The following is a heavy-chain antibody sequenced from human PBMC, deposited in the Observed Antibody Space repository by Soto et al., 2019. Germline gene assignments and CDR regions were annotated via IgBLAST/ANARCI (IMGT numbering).Heavy chain of an antibody. CDR3: GKAIKNYGSVPNGMDV. CDR2: IKPDGSEK. D-gene: IGHD3-10*01. Sequence: PGGSLRLSCAASGFTFSNYWMSWVRQAPGKGLEWVANIKPDGSEKSYVDSVKGRFTISRDNAKNALYLQMNSLRAEDTAVYYCGKAIKNYGSVPNGMDVWGQGTTVTVSS. J-gene: IGHJ6*02. V-gene: IGHV3-7*01. CDR1: GFTFSNYW.